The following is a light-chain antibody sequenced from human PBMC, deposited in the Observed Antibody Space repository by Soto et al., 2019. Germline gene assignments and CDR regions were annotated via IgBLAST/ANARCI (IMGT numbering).Light chain of an antibody. Sequence: EIVLPQSLATLSLSPGERGTLSCRASQSVDSYLAWYQQKPGQAPRLLIYDASNTATGIPARFSGSGSGTDFTITISSLEPEDFAVYYCQQRSNWTLTFGGGTKVDIK. CDR2: DAS. V-gene: IGKV3-11*01. J-gene: IGKJ4*01. CDR1: QSVDSY. CDR3: QQRSNWTLT.